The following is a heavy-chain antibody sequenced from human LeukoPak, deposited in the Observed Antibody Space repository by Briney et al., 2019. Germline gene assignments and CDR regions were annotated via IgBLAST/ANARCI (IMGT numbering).Heavy chain of an antibody. Sequence: SGTLSLTCAVSGGSISSSNWWTWVRQPPGKGLEWIGEMYHTGSTNYNPSLKSRVTISVDKSKNQFSLNLSSVTAADTAVYYCAVSSGWYKIDYWGQGTLVTVSS. CDR1: GGSISSSNW. J-gene: IGHJ4*02. V-gene: IGHV4-4*02. CDR2: MYHTGST. D-gene: IGHD6-19*01. CDR3: AVSSGWYKIDY.